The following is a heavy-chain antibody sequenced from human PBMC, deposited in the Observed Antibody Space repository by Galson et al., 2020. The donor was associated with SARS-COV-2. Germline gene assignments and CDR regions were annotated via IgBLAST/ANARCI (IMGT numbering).Heavy chain of an antibody. J-gene: IGHJ5*02. CDR3: ARDFEP. Sequence: SETLSLTCTVSGGPLGSYYWSWIRQAAGKRLEWIGQTHKSGRNNYNPSLMTRVTMSVDMYKNQFFLRLTSVTAADTAIYYCARDFEPWGQGLRVTVSS. CDR2: THKSGRN. V-gene: IGHV4-4*07. CDR1: GGPLGSYY.